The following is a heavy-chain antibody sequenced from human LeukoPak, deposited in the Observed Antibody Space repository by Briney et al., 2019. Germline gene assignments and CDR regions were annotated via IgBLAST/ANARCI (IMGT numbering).Heavy chain of an antibody. J-gene: IGHJ3*01. V-gene: IGHV3-7*01. D-gene: IGHD5-18*01. Sequence: GGSLRLSCIAAGFTFSRYWMSWVRQVPGKGPEFVANIKEDSSEKSYVDFVKGRFTISRDNVKNSVSLPMNSIRVEDTAMYYCARDPGYSAFDVWGRGIMVIVSS. CDR2: IKEDSSEK. CDR3: ARDPGYSAFDV. CDR1: GFTFSRYW.